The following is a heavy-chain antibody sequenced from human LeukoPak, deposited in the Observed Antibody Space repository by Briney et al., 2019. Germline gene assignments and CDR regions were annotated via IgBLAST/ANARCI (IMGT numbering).Heavy chain of an antibody. CDR1: GGSISSSSYY. Sequence: SETLSLTCTVSGGSISSSSYYWGWIRQPPGKGLEWIGSIYYSGSTYYNPSLKSRVTISVDTSKNQFSLKLSSVTAADTAVYYCATEVRGVDYWGQGTLVTASS. V-gene: IGHV4-39*07. CDR2: IYYSGST. J-gene: IGHJ4*02. D-gene: IGHD3-10*01. CDR3: ATEVRGVDY.